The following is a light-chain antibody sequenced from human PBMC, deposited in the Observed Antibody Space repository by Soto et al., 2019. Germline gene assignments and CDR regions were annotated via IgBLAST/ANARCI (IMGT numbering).Light chain of an antibody. CDR2: TAS. Sequence: DIQMTQSPSTLSASVGDRVTITCRASQSVSSWLAWYQQKPGKAPSLLIYTASSLESGVPSRFSGSGSGTEFTLTISSLQPDDFATYYCQQYNSAWTFGQGTTVEIK. J-gene: IGKJ1*01. V-gene: IGKV1-5*03. CDR3: QQYNSAWT. CDR1: QSVSSW.